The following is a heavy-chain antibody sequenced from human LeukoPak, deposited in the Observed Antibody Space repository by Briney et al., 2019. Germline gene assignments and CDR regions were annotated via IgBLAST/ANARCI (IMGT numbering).Heavy chain of an antibody. CDR3: ARERNYYGSGSYRGDKMYYFDY. V-gene: IGHV3-48*03. Sequence: GGSLRLSCAASGLTFSSYEMNWVRQAPGKGLQWVSYISSSGSTIYYADSVKGRFTISRDNAKNSLYLQMNSLRAEDTAVYYCARERNYYGSGSYRGDKMYYFDYWGQGTLVTVSS. J-gene: IGHJ4*02. D-gene: IGHD3-10*01. CDR2: ISSSGSTI. CDR1: GLTFSSYE.